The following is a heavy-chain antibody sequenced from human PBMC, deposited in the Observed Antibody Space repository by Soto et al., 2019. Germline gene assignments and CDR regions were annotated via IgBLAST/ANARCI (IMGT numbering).Heavy chain of an antibody. CDR2: ITHSGSN. J-gene: IGHJ4*02. CDR3: ARSGYHY. Sequence: SETLSLTCAVYGGSFSGYYWRCIRQPPGKGLGWIGEITHSGSNNYNPSLKSRVTIPVDTSTNQFSLKLSSGTAADTAVYYCARSGYHYWGEGTLVTV. D-gene: IGHD3-22*01. V-gene: IGHV4-34*01. CDR1: GGSFSGYY.